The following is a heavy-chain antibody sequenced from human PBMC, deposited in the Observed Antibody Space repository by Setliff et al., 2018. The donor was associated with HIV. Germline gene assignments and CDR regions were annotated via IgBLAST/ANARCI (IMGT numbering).Heavy chain of an antibody. CDR3: ARNFWNGPPDYYYYGLDV. V-gene: IGHV4-4*07. J-gene: IGHJ6*02. CDR1: GDSISSYY. Sequence: SETLSLTCTVSGDSISSYYWSWIRQTAGKGLEWIGRIYTSGTTNYNPSPKRRVTMSVDTSKNQFSLKLSSVTAADTAVYYCARNFWNGPPDYYYYGLDVWGQGTTVTVSS. D-gene: IGHD3-3*01. CDR2: IYTSGTT.